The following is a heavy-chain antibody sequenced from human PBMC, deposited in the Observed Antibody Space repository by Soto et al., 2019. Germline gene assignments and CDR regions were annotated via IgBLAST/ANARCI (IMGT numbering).Heavy chain of an antibody. CDR3: ARGGGYCISTSCSPHWFDP. Sequence: GASVKVSCKASGFTFTHSAMQWVRQARGQSLEWIGWIDVGSGNTNYAPKFQDRVTITWDISTSTACMELSSLRSEDTAVYYCARGGGYCISTSCSPHWFDPWGQGTLVTVSS. CDR2: IDVGSGNT. D-gene: IGHD2-2*03. V-gene: IGHV1-58*02. J-gene: IGHJ5*02. CDR1: GFTFTHSA.